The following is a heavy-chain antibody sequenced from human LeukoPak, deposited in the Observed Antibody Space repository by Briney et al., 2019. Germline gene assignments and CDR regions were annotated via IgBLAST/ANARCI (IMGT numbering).Heavy chain of an antibody. CDR1: GGSISSSSYY. V-gene: IGHV4-39*07. CDR2: IYYSGST. D-gene: IGHD4-23*01. Sequence: SETLSLTCTVSGGSISSSSYYWGWIRQPPGKELEWIGSIYYSGSTYYNPPLNSRVTISVDTSKNQFSLKLSSVTAADTAVYYCARDYLGGNPDAFDIWGQGTMVTVSS. CDR3: ARDYLGGNPDAFDI. J-gene: IGHJ3*02.